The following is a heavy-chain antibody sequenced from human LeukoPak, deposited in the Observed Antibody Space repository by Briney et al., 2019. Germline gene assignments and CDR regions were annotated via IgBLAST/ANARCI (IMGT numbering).Heavy chain of an antibody. V-gene: IGHV4-59*08. J-gene: IGHJ4*02. CDR3: ARSWAAKWELPGQFDS. D-gene: IGHD1-26*01. CDR1: GASMNNYY. CDR2: VFSRGTT. Sequence: PSETLSLTCTVSGASMNNYYWSWIRQSPEKGLGWLGFVFSRGTTNLNPSFKSRLIMSIDTSKNQFSLRLSSVTAADTAVYFCARSWAAKWELPGQFDSWGQGRLVSVSS.